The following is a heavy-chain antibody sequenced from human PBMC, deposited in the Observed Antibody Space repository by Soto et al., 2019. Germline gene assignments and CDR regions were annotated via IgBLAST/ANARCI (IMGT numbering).Heavy chain of an antibody. CDR2: IHHSGST. CDR1: GYSISGGYY. Sequence: PSETRSLTCAVSGYSISGGYYWCLIRQPPGKGLEWIGSIHHSGSTYNNASLKSRVTISVDTSKNQFSLKLSSVTDADTAVYYCASGIDFYYAMDVWGQGTTVTFSS. V-gene: IGHV4-38-2*01. J-gene: IGHJ6*01. CDR3: ASGIDFYYAMDV.